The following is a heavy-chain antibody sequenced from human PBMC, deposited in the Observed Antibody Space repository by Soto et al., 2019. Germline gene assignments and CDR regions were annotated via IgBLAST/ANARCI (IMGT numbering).Heavy chain of an antibody. V-gene: IGHV1-69*01. CDR2: IIPIFGTA. D-gene: IGHD2-21*02. J-gene: IGHJ3*02. Sequence: QVQLVQSGAEVKKPGSSVKVSCKASGGTFSSYAISWVRQAPGQGLEWMGGIIPIFGTANYAQTFQGRVTITADESTSTDYMELSSLSSEVSAVYYCSREEERHIVVVTASQAFDIWCQGTMATVSS. CDR1: GGTFSSYA. CDR3: SREEERHIVVVTASQAFDI.